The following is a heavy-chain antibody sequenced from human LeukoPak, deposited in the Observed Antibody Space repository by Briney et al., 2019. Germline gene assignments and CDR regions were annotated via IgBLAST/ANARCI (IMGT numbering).Heavy chain of an antibody. CDR1: GFTFSSYW. J-gene: IGHJ4*02. D-gene: IGHD5-24*01. V-gene: IGHV3-30-3*01. CDR2: ISYDGSNK. CDR3: ARDQFTAD. Sequence: GGSLRLSCAASGFTFSSYWMSWVRQAPGKGLEWVAVISYDGSNKYYADSVKGRFTISRDNSKNTLYLQMNSLRAEDTAVYYCARDQFTADWGQGTLVTVSS.